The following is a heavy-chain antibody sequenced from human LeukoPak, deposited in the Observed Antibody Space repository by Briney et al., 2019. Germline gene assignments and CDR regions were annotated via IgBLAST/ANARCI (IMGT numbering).Heavy chain of an antibody. J-gene: IGHJ3*02. CDR1: GDSVSSNSAA. V-gene: IGHV6-1*01. Sequence: SQTLSLTCAISGDSVSSNSAAWNWIRQSPSRGLEWLGRTYYRSKWYNDYAVSVKSRIAINPDTSKNQFSLQLYSVTPEDTAVYYCARGLWASDSFDIWGQGTMVTVSS. D-gene: IGHD7-27*01. CDR3: ARGLWASDSFDI. CDR2: TYYRSKWYN.